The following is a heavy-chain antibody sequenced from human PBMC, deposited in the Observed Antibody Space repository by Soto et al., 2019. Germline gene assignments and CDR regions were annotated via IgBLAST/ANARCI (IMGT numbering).Heavy chain of an antibody. D-gene: IGHD6-13*01. CDR3: ARERWGIAAAGRLYYYYGMDV. Sequence: GASVKVSCKASGYTLTSYGISWVRQAPGQGLEWMGWISAYNGNTNYAQKLQGRVTMTTDTSTSTAYMELRSLRSDDTAVYYCARERWGIAAAGRLYYYYGMDVWGQGTTVTVSS. V-gene: IGHV1-18*01. J-gene: IGHJ6*02. CDR1: GYTLTSYG. CDR2: ISAYNGNT.